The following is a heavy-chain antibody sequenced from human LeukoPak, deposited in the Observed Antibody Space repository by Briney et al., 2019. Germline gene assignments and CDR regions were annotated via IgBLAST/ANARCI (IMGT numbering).Heavy chain of an antibody. D-gene: IGHD3-16*02. Sequence: GGSLRLSCAASGFTFSNYAMSWVRQAPGKGLEWVSTISGSSGSTYYADSVKGRFTISRDNSKNTLYLQMNSLRAEDTAIYYCAKGQEYVWGSYRYTEGPYFDYWGQGTLVTVSS. V-gene: IGHV3-23*01. CDR3: AKGQEYVWGSYRYTEGPYFDY. CDR1: GFTFSNYA. J-gene: IGHJ4*02. CDR2: ISGSSGST.